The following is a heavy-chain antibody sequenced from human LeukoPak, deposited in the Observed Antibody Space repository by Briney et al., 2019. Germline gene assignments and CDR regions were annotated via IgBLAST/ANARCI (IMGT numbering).Heavy chain of an antibody. J-gene: IGHJ6*03. V-gene: IGHV4-61*01. D-gene: IGHD3-10*01. CDR3: ARAPALLWFGELSYMDV. CDR1: GYSISSGYY. Sequence: SETLSLTCAVSGYSISSGYYWGWIRQPPGQGLEWIGYIYYSGSTNYNPSLKSRVTISVDTSKNQFSLKLSSVTAADTAVYYCARAPALLWFGELSYMDVWGKGTTVTVSS. CDR2: IYYSGST.